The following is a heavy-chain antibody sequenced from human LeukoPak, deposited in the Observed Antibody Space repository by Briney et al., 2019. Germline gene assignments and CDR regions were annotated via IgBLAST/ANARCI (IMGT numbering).Heavy chain of an antibody. CDR3: ARAGNLDC. J-gene: IGHJ4*02. V-gene: IGHV3-7*05. Sequence: GGSLRLSCVASGFSFGTYWMTWVRQAPGKGLEWVADIKQDGSEKNYVDSVKGRFTISRDNAKNSVYLQMDSLRAEDTAVHYCARAGNLDCWGQGTLVTVSS. CDR2: IKQDGSEK. CDR1: GFSFGTYW.